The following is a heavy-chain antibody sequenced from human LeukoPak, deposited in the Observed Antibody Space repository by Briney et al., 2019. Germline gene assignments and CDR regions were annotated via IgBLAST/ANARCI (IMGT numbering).Heavy chain of an antibody. J-gene: IGHJ6*02. Sequence: PGGSLRLSCAASGFTFSSYAMHWVRQAPGKGLEWVAVIWHDGSNKYYAASVKGRFTISRDNSKNTLYLQMNSLRAEDTAVYYCARERVTGTSYYYYYGMDVWGQGTTVTVSS. V-gene: IGHV3-33*01. CDR3: ARERVTGTSYYYYYGMDV. CDR2: IWHDGSNK. CDR1: GFTFSSYA. D-gene: IGHD6-19*01.